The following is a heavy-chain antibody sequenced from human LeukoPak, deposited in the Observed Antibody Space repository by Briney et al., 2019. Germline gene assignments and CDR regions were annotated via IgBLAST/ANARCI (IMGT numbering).Heavy chain of an antibody. CDR2: INHSGST. CDR1: GGSFSGYY. V-gene: IGHV4-34*01. D-gene: IGHD3-3*01. CDR3: ARGYYDFWSGYGTYYYYYMDV. Sequence: SETLSLTCAVYGGSFSGYYWSWIQQPPGKGLEGIGEINHSGSTNYNPSLKSRVTISVDTSKNQFSLKLSSVTAADTAVYYCARGYYDFWSGYGTYYYYYMDVWGKGTTVTVSS. J-gene: IGHJ6*03.